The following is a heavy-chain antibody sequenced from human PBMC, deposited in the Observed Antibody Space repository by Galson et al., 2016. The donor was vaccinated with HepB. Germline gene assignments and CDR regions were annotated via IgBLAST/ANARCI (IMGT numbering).Heavy chain of an antibody. D-gene: IGHD5-12*01. CDR1: GFTFSSYA. CDR3: ARDPGYGGYDGLAY. J-gene: IGHJ4*02. CDR2: VSFGGKNS. V-gene: IGHV3-30*04. Sequence: SLRLSCAASGFTFSSYAMHWVRQAPGKGLEWVAVVSFGGKNSQYADSVKGRFTISRDNSKNTLYLQMNSLRAEDTAVYYYARDPGYGGYDGLAYWGQGTLVTVSS.